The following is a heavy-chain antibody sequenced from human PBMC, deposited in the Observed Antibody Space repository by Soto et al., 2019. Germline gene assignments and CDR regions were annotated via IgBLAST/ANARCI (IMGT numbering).Heavy chain of an antibody. V-gene: IGHV4-30-4*01. CDR1: GDSISSTDYY. Sequence: KPSETLSLTCTVSGDSISSTDYYWSWIRQTPGNGLEWIGHIFYSGTTYYNPSLKSRLTISVDTSKNHFSLRLTSVTAADTAVYYCARDLWVEPELYYYGMDVWGQGTTVTVSS. J-gene: IGHJ6*02. CDR2: IFYSGTT. CDR3: ARDLWVEPELYYYGMDV. D-gene: IGHD1-1*01.